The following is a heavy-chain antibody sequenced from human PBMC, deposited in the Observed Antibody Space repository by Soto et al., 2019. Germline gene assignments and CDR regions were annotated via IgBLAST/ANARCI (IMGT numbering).Heavy chain of an antibody. D-gene: IGHD5-18*01. CDR1: GGTFSSYA. V-gene: IGHV1-69*13. Sequence: SVTVSFTASGGTFSSYAIIWVRQAPGQGLEWMGGIIPIFGTANFAQKFQGRVTITAGESTSTAYMELSSLRSEDTAVYYCARAYSYGYGHDDAFAIWGQGTMVTVSS. CDR2: IIPIFGTA. CDR3: ARAYSYGYGHDDAFAI. J-gene: IGHJ3*02.